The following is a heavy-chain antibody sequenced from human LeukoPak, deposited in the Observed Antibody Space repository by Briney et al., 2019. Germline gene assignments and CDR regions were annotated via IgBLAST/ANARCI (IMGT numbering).Heavy chain of an antibody. Sequence: SETLSLTCTVSGGSISSYCWSWIRQPPGKGLEWIGYIHYSGSTNYNPSLKSRATISVDTSKNQFSLKLSSVTAADTAVYYCARLVGATTPLDIWGQGTMVTVSS. V-gene: IGHV4-59*08. CDR1: GGSISSYC. J-gene: IGHJ3*02. D-gene: IGHD1-26*01. CDR2: IHYSGST. CDR3: ARLVGATTPLDI.